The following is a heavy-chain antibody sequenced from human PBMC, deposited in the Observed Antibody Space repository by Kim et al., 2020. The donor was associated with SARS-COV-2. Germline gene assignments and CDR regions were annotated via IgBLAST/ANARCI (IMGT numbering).Heavy chain of an antibody. V-gene: IGHV4-61*08. CDR2: IYYLGRP. CDR3: ARGERRGTVETYRTGAFDS. Sequence: SETLSLTCSVPDGSVNRGGYFWSWIRQSPGGGLEWIGYIYYLGRPNYNPSLKSRVTMSLDTSKSQFSLNLNSVTVADTAVYYCARGERRGTVETYRTGAFDSWGHGTQVTVSS. CDR1: DGSVNRGGYF. J-gene: IGHJ4*01. D-gene: IGHD1-26*01.